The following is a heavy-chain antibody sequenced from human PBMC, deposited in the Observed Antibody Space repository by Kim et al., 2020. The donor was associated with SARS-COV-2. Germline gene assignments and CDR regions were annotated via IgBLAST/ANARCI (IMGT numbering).Heavy chain of an antibody. CDR1: GFTFSNAW. D-gene: IGHD1-26*01. CDR2: IKSKTDGGTT. CDR3: TTVAELLPSYGMDV. Sequence: GGSLRLSCAASGFTFSNAWMSWVRQAPGKGLEWVGRIKSKTDGGTTDYAAPVKGRFTISRDDSKNTLYLQMNSLKTEDTAVYYCTTVAELLPSYGMDVWGQGTTVTVSS. V-gene: IGHV3-15*01. J-gene: IGHJ6*02.